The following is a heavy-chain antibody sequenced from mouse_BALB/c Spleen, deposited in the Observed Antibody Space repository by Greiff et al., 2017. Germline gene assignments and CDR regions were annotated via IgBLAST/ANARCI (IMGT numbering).Heavy chain of an antibody. CDR1: GFSLTSYG. CDR2: IWAGGST. V-gene: IGHV2-9*02. J-gene: IGHJ4*01. CDR3: ARDGGYYAMDY. Sequence: QVQLKESGPGLVAPSQSLSITCTVSGFSLTSYGVHWVRQPPGKGLEWLGVIWAGGSTNYNSALMSRLSISKYNSKSQVFVKMNSLQTDDTAMYYCARDGGYYAMDYWGQGTSVTVSS.